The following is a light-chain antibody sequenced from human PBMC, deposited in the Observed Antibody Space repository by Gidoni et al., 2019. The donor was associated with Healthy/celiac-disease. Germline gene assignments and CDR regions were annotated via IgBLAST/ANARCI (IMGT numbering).Light chain of an antibody. J-gene: IGKJ2*01. CDR1: QSISSW. CDR2: KAS. V-gene: IGKV1-5*03. CDR3: QQYNSYLYT. Sequence: DIQMTQSPSTLSASVGDRVTLTHRDSQSISSWLAWYQQKPGKAPKLLIYKASSLESGVPSRFSGSGSGTEFTLTISSLQPDDFATYYCQQYNSYLYTFXPXTKLEIK.